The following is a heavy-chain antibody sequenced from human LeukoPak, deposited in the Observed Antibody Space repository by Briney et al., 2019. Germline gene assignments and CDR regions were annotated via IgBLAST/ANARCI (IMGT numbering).Heavy chain of an antibody. Sequence: GGSLRLSCAASGFTIRSYGMSWVRQAPGKGLEWVSAISGSGGSTYYADSVKGRFTISRDNSKNTLYLQMNSLRAEDTAVHYCAKDYFPYSSGWYLFDYWGQGTLVTVSS. V-gene: IGHV3-23*01. D-gene: IGHD6-19*01. CDR3: AKDYFPYSSGWYLFDY. J-gene: IGHJ4*02. CDR1: GFTIRSYG. CDR2: ISGSGGST.